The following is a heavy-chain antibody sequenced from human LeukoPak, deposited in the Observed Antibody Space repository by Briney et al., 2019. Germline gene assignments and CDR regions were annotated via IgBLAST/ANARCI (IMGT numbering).Heavy chain of an antibody. V-gene: IGHV3-48*03. CDR3: ARGGLYGYDVFDY. D-gene: IGHD5-12*01. CDR2: ISGSGRTI. J-gene: IGHJ4*02. CDR1: GFTFSSYE. Sequence: AGGSLRLSCAASGFTFSSYEMNWVRQAPGKGLEWVSYISGSGRTISYADSVKGRFTISRDNAKNSLYLQMNSLRVEDTAVYHCARGGLYGYDVFDYWGQGTLVTVSS.